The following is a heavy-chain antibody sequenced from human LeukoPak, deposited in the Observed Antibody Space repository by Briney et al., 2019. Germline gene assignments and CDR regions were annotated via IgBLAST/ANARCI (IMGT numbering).Heavy chain of an antibody. CDR3: AREGQWLPGFDY. CDR2: IYYSGST. Sequence: SETLSLTCTVSGGSISSYYWSWIRQPPGKGLEWIGYIYYSGSTNYNPSLKSRVTISVDTSKNQFSLKLSSLTAADTAVYYCAREGQWLPGFDYWGQGTLVTVSS. CDR1: GGSISSYY. D-gene: IGHD6-19*01. J-gene: IGHJ4*02. V-gene: IGHV4-59*01.